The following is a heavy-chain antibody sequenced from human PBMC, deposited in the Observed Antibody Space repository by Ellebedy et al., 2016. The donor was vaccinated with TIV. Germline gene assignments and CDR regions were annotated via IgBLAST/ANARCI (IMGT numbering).Heavy chain of an antibody. V-gene: IGHV5-51*01. CDR3: ARGGRPGYSSGLLNYYYYYGMDV. Sequence: GESLKISCKGSGYSFTSYWIGWVRQMPGKGLEWMGIIYPGDSDTRYSPSFQGQVTISADKSISTAYLQWSSLKASDTAMYYCARGGRPGYSSGLLNYYYYYGMDVWGQGTTVTVSS. J-gene: IGHJ6*02. CDR1: GYSFTSYW. D-gene: IGHD6-19*01. CDR2: IYPGDSDT.